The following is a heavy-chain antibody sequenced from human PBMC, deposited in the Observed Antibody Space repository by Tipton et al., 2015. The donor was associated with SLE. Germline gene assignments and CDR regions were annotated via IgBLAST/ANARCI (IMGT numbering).Heavy chain of an antibody. Sequence: SLRLSCAASGFTFSSYWMHWVRQAPGKGLVWVSRINSDGSSTSYADSVKGRFTISRDNSKNTLYLQMNSLRAEDTAVYYCARDAAAAGDFDYWGQGTLVTVSS. CDR2: INSDGSST. CDR1: GFTFSSYW. D-gene: IGHD6-13*01. V-gene: IGHV3-74*01. CDR3: ARDAAAAGDFDY. J-gene: IGHJ4*02.